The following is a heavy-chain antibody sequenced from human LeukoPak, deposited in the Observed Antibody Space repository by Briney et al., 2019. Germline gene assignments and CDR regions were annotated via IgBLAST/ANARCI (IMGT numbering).Heavy chain of an antibody. D-gene: IGHD3-9*01. J-gene: IGHJ1*01. V-gene: IGHV3-48*04. CDR3: ARDGHYDILTGYFQD. CDR2: ISSGSGRV. CDR1: GFTFSSYS. Sequence: GGSLRLSCAASGFTFSSYSMSWVRQAPGKGLEWVSYISSGSGRVYYADSVKGRFIISRDNAKNSLHLEMNSLRVEDTAVYYCARDGHYDILTGYFQDWGQGTLVTVSS.